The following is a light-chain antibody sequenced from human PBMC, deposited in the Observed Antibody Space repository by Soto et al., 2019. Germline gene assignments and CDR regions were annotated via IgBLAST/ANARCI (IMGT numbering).Light chain of an antibody. Sequence: EIVLTQSPATLSLPPGERATLSCRASQSVSSYLAWYQQKPGQAPRLLIYDAYNRATGIPARFSGSGSGTDFTLTISSLEPEDFAVYYCQQRSNWPSTFGGGTKVEIK. J-gene: IGKJ4*01. CDR2: DAY. V-gene: IGKV3-11*01. CDR3: QQRSNWPST. CDR1: QSVSSY.